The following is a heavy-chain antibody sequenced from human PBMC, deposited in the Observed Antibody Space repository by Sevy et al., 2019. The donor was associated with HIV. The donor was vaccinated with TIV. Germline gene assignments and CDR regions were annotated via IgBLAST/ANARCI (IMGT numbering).Heavy chain of an antibody. V-gene: IGHV1-69*13. CDR2: IIPIFGTA. Sequence: ASVKVSCKASGGTFSSYAISWVRQAPGQGLEWMGGIIPIFGTANYAQKFQGRVTITADESTSTAYMELSSLRAEDTALYYCARAYSNPYYFDYWGQGTLVTVSS. J-gene: IGHJ4*02. CDR1: GGTFSSYA. D-gene: IGHD4-4*01. CDR3: ARAYSNPYYFDY.